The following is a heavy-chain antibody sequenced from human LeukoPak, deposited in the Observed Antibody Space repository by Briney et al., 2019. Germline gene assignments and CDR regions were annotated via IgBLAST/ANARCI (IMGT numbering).Heavy chain of an antibody. CDR3: ARDWVSSSSWYGLFDY. Sequence: ASVKVSCKASGYTFTSYAMNWVRQAPGQGLEWMGWINTNTGNPTYAQGFTGRFVFSLDTSVSTAYLQISSLKAEDTAVYYCARDWVSSSSWYGLFDYWGQGTLVTVSS. CDR2: INTNTGNP. J-gene: IGHJ4*02. CDR1: GYTFTSYA. D-gene: IGHD6-13*01. V-gene: IGHV7-4-1*02.